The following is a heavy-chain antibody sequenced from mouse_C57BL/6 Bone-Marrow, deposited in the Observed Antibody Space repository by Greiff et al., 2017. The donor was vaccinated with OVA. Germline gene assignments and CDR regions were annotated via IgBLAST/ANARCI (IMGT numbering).Heavy chain of an antibody. V-gene: IGHV14-4*01. CDR1: GFNITGDY. CDR3: TSHGNFDY. D-gene: IGHD4-1*01. J-gene: IGHJ2*01. CDR2: IEPENGDT. Sequence: EVQLLQSGAGLVRPGPSVTLSCTASGFNITGDYMHWVKQRPAQNLEWIGCIEPENGDTEYASKFQGKATITADTSSNPAYLQRSTLTSEDTAVYYCTSHGNFDYWGQGTTLTVSS.